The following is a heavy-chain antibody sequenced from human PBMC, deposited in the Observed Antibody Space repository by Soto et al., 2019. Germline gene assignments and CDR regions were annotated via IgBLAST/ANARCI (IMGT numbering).Heavy chain of an antibody. CDR3: ARGRMITYGGVIVYFDY. V-gene: IGHV4-34*01. D-gene: IGHD3-16*02. CDR1: GWSFSGYY. CDR2: INHSGST. J-gene: IGHJ4*01. Sequence: PSDTLSLTFAVYGWSFSGYYWSWIRQPPGKGLEWIGEINHSGSTNYNPSLKSRVTISVDTSKNQFSLKLSPVTAADTAVYYCARGRMITYGGVIVYFDYWGQGTQVRVYS.